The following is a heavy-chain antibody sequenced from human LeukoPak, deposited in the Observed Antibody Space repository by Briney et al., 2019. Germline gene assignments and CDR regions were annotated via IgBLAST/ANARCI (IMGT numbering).Heavy chain of an antibody. CDR2: ISSNGGST. CDR1: GFTFSSYA. Sequence: PGGSLRLSCSASGFTFSSYAMHWVRQAPGKGLEFVSGISSNGGSTYYTDPVKGRLTISRDNSKNTVYLQMSSLRPVDTAVYFCVKRLNNYFDYWGQGTLVTVSS. CDR3: VKRLNNYFDY. D-gene: IGHD4/OR15-4a*01. V-gene: IGHV3-64D*06. J-gene: IGHJ4*02.